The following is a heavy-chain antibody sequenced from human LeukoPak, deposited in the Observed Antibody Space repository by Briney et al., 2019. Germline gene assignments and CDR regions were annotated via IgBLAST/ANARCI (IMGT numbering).Heavy chain of an antibody. CDR2: INSNGGST. D-gene: IGHD2-15*01. CDR3: ARDAEYCSGGSCYDY. CDR1: GFTFSSYA. V-gene: IGHV3-64*01. Sequence: GGSLRLSCSASGFTFSSYAMHWVRQAPGKGLEYVSAINSNGGSTYYANSVKGRFTISRDNSKNTLYLQMGSLRAEDMAVYYCARDAEYCSGGSCYDYWGQGTLVTVSS. J-gene: IGHJ4*02.